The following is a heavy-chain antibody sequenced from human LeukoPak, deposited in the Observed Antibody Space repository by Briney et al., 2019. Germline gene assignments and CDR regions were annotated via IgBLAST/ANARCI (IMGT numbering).Heavy chain of an antibody. CDR2: IRSKANSYAT. D-gene: IGHD6-19*01. CDR3: TRPGIAVADPDY. V-gene: IGHV3-73*01. CDR1: GFTFSGSA. J-gene: IGHJ4*02. Sequence: GGSLKLSCVASGFTFSGSAMHWVRQASGKGLEWVGRIRSKANSYATAYAASVKGRFTISRDDSKNTAYLQMNSLKTEDTAVYYCTRPGIAVADPDYWGQGTLVTVSS.